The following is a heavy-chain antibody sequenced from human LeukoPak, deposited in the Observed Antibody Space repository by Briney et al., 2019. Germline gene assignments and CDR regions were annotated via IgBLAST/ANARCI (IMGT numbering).Heavy chain of an antibody. CDR3: AKVSLGIVVVPAAIRDY. CDR1: GFTFSSYT. Sequence: GGSLRLSCAASGFTFSSYTMSWVRQAPGKGLEWVSAISGSGGDLYYTDSVKGRFTISRDSSKNTLYLQMNSLRAGDTAVYYCAKVSLGIVVVPAAIRDYWGQGTLVTVSS. J-gene: IGHJ4*02. CDR2: ISGSGGDL. D-gene: IGHD2-2*01. V-gene: IGHV3-23*01.